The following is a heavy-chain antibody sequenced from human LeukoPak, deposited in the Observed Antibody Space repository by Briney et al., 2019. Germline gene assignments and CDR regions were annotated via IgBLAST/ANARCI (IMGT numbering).Heavy chain of an antibody. J-gene: IGHJ5*02. D-gene: IGHD4-17*01. CDR1: GGSISGADYY. CDR2: VYHSGLT. CDR3: ARGGGGCSTVTIYWFDP. Sequence: PSQTLSLTCTVSGGSISGADYYWSWIRQPPGKGLEWIGYVYHSGLTYYNPSLKSRLAISVDTSKNQFSLNLNSVTAADTAMYYCARGGGGCSTVTIYWFDPWGQGALVTVSS. V-gene: IGHV4-30-4*01.